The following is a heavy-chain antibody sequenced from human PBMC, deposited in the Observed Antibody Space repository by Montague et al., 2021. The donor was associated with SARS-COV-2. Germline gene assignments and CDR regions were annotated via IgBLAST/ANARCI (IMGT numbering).Heavy chain of an antibody. V-gene: IGHV4-59*11. CDR1: GGSMSDHY. Sequence: SETLSLTCTVSGGSMSDHYWAWIRQPPGKGLEWLAYIYYSGDINSNASLKSRVTMSVDTSKNQFSLKLTSMTAADTAVYYCARAVSVRRAVNWFDPWGQGTLVTVSS. J-gene: IGHJ5*02. CDR2: IYYSGDI. D-gene: IGHD3-10*01. CDR3: ARAVSVRRAVNWFDP.